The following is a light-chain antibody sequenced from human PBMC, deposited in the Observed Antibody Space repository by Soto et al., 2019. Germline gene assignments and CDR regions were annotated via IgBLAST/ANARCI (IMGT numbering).Light chain of an antibody. V-gene: IGKV1-13*02. Sequence: AIQLTQSPSSLSASVGDRVTITCRASQGISSALAWYQQKPGKAPKLLIYDASSLESGVPSRFSGSGSGIDFTLTISSLQPEDFATYYCQQFKSFLTFGGGTKVEIK. CDR3: QQFKSFLT. J-gene: IGKJ4*01. CDR2: DAS. CDR1: QGISSA.